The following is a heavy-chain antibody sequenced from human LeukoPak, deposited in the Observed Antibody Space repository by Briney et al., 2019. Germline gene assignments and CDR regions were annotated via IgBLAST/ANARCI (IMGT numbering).Heavy chain of an antibody. V-gene: IGHV3-23*01. CDR1: GFTFSSYA. CDR3: KKDGYSSSSVFDY. J-gene: IGHJ4*02. D-gene: IGHD6-13*01. Sequence: PGGSLRLSCAASGFTFSSYAMSWVLQAPGKGLEWVSAISGSGGSTYYADSVKGRFTISRDNSKNTLYLQMNSLRAEDTAVYYCKKDGYSSSSVFDYWGQGTLVTVSS. CDR2: ISGSGGST.